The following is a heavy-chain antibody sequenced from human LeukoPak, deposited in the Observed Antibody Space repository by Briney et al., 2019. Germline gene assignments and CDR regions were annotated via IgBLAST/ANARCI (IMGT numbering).Heavy chain of an antibody. V-gene: IGHV1-2*02. Sequence: ASVKVSCKASGYSFTRYFIHWVRQAPGQGLEWMGWINPNSGGTNYAQKFQGRVTMTRDTSISTAYMELSGLRSDDTAVYYCARDYPGMITGVEKYFFDYWGQGTLVTVSS. D-gene: IGHD7-27*01. CDR1: GYSFTRYF. CDR3: ARDYPGMITGVEKYFFDY. J-gene: IGHJ4*02. CDR2: INPNSGGT.